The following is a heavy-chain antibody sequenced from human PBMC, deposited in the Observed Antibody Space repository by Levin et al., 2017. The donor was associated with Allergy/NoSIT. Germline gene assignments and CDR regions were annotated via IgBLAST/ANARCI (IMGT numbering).Heavy chain of an antibody. CDR3: ARCGYSGYDVPNWFDP. CDR2: IYHSGST. J-gene: IGHJ5*02. V-gene: IGHV4-30-2*01. D-gene: IGHD5-12*01. CDR1: GGSISSGGYS. Sequence: SETLSLTCAVSGGSISSGGYSWSWIRQPPGKGLEWIGYIYHSGSTYYNPSLKSRVTISVDRSKNQFSLKLSSVTAADTAVYYCARCGYSGYDVPNWFDPWGQGTLVTVSS.